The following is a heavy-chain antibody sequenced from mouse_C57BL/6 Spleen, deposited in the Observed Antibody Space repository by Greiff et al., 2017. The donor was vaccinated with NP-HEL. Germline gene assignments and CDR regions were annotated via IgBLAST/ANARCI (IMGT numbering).Heavy chain of an antibody. D-gene: IGHD2-3*01. J-gene: IGHJ3*01. CDR3: ARLKDGYLFAY. CDR2: ISNGGGST. Sequence: EVQRVESGGGLVQPGGSLKLSCAASGFTFSDYYMYWVRQTPEKRLEWVAYISNGGGSTYYPDTVKGRFTISRDNAKNTLYLQMSRLKSEDTAMYYCARLKDGYLFAYWGQGTLVTVSA. V-gene: IGHV5-12*01. CDR1: GFTFSDYY.